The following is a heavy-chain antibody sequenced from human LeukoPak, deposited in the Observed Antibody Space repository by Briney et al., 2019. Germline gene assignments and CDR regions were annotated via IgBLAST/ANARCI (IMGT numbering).Heavy chain of an antibody. CDR1: GGSISSYY. CDR3: ARGRDGGNYTPLDL. D-gene: IGHD4-23*01. Sequence: SETLSLTCTVSGGSISSYYWSWIRQPPGKGLEWIGYIYYSGSTNYNPSLKSRVTISVDTSKNQFSLKLTSVTAADTAVYYCARGRDGGNYTPLDLWGQGTLVTVS. V-gene: IGHV4-59*01. CDR2: IYYSGST. J-gene: IGHJ5*02.